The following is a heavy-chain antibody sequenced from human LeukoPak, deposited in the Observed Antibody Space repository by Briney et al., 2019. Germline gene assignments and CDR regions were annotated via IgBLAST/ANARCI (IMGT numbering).Heavy chain of an antibody. V-gene: IGHV3-48*03. J-gene: IGHJ3*02. CDR3: ARDGSGVAADVAAAGTGDAFDI. CDR1: VFTFSSYE. D-gene: IGHD6-13*01. Sequence: GGSLRLSRAASVFTFSSYEMNWVRPAPGKGLVGVSHISNSGSIRYYADTLRGRFTISRDNTTNSLYLQMNSLRAEDTAVYYCARDGSGVAADVAAAGTGDAFDIWGQGTMVTVSS. CDR2: ISNSGSIR.